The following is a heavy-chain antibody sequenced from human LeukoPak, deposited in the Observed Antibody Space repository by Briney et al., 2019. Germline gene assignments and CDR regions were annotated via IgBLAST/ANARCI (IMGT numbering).Heavy chain of an antibody. CDR3: VKGLPYYYDSSGYSLL. V-gene: IGHV3-64D*09. CDR1: GFTFSSYA. Sequence: PGGSLRLSCSASGFTFSSYAMHWVRQAPGKGLEYVSAISSNGGSTYYADSVKGRFTISRDTSKNTLYLQMSSLRAEDTAVYYCVKGLPYYYDSSGYSLLWGQGTLVTVSS. CDR2: ISSNGGST. D-gene: IGHD3-22*01. J-gene: IGHJ4*02.